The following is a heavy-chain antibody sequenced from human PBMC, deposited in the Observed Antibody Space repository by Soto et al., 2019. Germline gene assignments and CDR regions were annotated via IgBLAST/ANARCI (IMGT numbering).Heavy chain of an antibody. V-gene: IGHV3-30*18. CDR1: GFTFSSYG. J-gene: IGHJ6*02. Sequence: HPGGSLRLSCAASGFTFSSYGMHWVRQSPGKGLEWVAVISYDGSNKYYADSVKGRFTISRDNSKNTLYLQMNSLRAEDTAVYYCAKATYSGSNYYYGMDVWGQGTTVTVSS. CDR2: ISYDGSNK. D-gene: IGHD1-26*01. CDR3: AKATYSGSNYYYGMDV.